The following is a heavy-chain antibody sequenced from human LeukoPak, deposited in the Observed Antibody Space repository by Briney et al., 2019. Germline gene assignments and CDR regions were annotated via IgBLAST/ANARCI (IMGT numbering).Heavy chain of an antibody. D-gene: IGHD3-10*01. J-gene: IGHJ4*02. Sequence: GGSLRLSCAASGFTFSSYGMHWVRQAPGKGLEWVAFVRYDGSNKYYADSVKGRFTISRDNSKNTLYLQMNSLRAEDTAVYYCARAIARSEYYFDYWGQGTLVTVSS. CDR3: ARAIARSEYYFDY. CDR2: VRYDGSNK. CDR1: GFTFSSYG. V-gene: IGHV3-30*02.